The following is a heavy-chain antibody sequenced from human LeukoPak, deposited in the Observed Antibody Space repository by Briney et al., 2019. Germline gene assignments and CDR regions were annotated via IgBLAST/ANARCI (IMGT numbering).Heavy chain of an antibody. V-gene: IGHV1-2*02. CDR2: INPNSGGT. CDR1: GYTFTRYY. D-gene: IGHD5-12*01. Sequence: ASVKVSCKASGYTFTRYYMHWVRQAPGQGVEWMGWINPNSGGTNYAQKFQGRVTMTRDTSISTAYMELSRLRSDDTAVYYCGIVKYSGYDLDIWGGGTMVTVPS. CDR3: GIVKYSGYDLDI. J-gene: IGHJ3*02.